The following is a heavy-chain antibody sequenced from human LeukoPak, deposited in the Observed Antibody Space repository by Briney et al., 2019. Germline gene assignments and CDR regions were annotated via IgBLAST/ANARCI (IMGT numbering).Heavy chain of an antibody. CDR3: AVTRYNFGSVFHS. CDR1: GGSSSGYY. D-gene: IGHD5-18*01. J-gene: IGHJ4*02. CDR2: IHYGGST. Sequence: SETLSLTCTVSGGSSSGYYWSWIRQPPGKGLEWIGNIHYGGSTNYNPPLKTRVTISMDTSTSQFSLKLSSVTAADTAIYYCAVTRYNFGSVFHSWGRGTLVTVSS. V-gene: IGHV4-59*01.